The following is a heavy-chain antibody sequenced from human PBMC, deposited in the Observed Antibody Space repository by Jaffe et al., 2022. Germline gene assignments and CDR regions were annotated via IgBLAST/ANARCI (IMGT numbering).Heavy chain of an antibody. V-gene: IGHV4-38-2*01. J-gene: IGHJ3*02. CDR3: AGPYDILTGYYLDAFDI. Sequence: QVQLQESGPGLVKPSETLSLTCAVSGYSISSGYYWGWIRQPPGKGLEWIGSIYHSGSTYYNPSLKSRVTISVDTSKNQFSLKLSSVTAADTAVYYCAGPYDILTGYYLDAFDIWGQGTMVTVSS. D-gene: IGHD3-9*01. CDR1: GYSISSGYY. CDR2: IYHSGST.